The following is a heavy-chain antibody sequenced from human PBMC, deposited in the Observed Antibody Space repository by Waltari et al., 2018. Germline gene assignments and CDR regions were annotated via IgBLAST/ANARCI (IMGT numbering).Heavy chain of an antibody. Sequence: EVQLLESGGGLVQPGGSLRLSCTAPGFPFVNYWMTLVRQAPGKGLQWVAYIKEDGTEESYLDSLKGRFTISRDDAKNSLHLQMNSLRVEDTAIYYCARVSKGIHFDYWGQGTLVTVSS. CDR2: IKEDGTEE. V-gene: IGHV3-7*04. J-gene: IGHJ4*02. CDR3: ARVSKGIHFDY. CDR1: GFPFVNYW.